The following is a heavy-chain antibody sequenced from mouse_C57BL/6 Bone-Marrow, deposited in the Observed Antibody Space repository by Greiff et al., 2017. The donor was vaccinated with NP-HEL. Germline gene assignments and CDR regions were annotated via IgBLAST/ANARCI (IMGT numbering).Heavy chain of an antibody. D-gene: IGHD4-1*01. J-gene: IGHJ4*01. Sequence: QVQLQQPGAELVMPGASVKLSCKASGYTFTSYWMHWVKQRPGQGLEWIGEIDPSDSYTNYNQKFKGKSTLTVDKSSSTACMQLSSLTSEDSAVYYCERDLLGWYAMDYWGQGTSVTVSS. CDR1: GYTFTSYW. CDR3: ERDLLGWYAMDY. V-gene: IGHV1-69*01. CDR2: IDPSDSYT.